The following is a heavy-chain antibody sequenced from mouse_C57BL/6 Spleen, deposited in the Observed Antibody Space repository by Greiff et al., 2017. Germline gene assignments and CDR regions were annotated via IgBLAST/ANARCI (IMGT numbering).Heavy chain of an antibody. CDR2: IDPSDSYT. Sequence: VQLQQSGAELVMPGASVKLSCKASGYTFTSYWMHWVKQRPGQGLEWIGEIDPSDSYTNYNQKFKGKSTLTVDKSSSTAYMQLSSLTSEDSAVYYCARSTAQAYAMDYWGQGTSVTVSS. CDR3: ARSTAQAYAMDY. CDR1: GYTFTSYW. V-gene: IGHV1-69*01. D-gene: IGHD3-2*02. J-gene: IGHJ4*01.